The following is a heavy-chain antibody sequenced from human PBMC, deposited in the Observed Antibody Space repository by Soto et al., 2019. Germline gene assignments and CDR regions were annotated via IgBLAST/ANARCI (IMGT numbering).Heavy chain of an antibody. Sequence: QVQLVESGGGVVQPGRSLRLSCAASGFTFSSYGMHWVRQAPGKGLEWVAVISYDGSNKYYADSVKGRFTISRDNSKNTLYRQMISLRAEDTAVYYCARAYRGYDLGADYWGQGTLVTVSS. CDR3: ARAYRGYDLGADY. D-gene: IGHD5-12*01. J-gene: IGHJ4*02. CDR2: ISYDGSNK. CDR1: GFTFSSYG. V-gene: IGHV3-30*03.